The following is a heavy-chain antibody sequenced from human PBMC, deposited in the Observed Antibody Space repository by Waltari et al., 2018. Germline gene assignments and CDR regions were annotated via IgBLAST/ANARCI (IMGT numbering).Heavy chain of an antibody. CDR1: GYSLLSYY. CDR2: INPNSGDT. Sequence: QVELVQSGAEVRKPGASVKVLCKASGYSLLSYYLLWVRQAPGLGLEWMGLINPNSGDTNSAPKFQGRVTLTRDTSVNTAFLELRSLTSDDTAVYFCARESAFSTSWYPGFDPWGQGTLVTVAS. V-gene: IGHV1-2*06. D-gene: IGHD2-2*01. J-gene: IGHJ5*02. CDR3: ARESAFSTSWYPGFDP.